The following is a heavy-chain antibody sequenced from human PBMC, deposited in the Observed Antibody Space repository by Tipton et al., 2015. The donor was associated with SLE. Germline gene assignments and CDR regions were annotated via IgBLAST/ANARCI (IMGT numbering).Heavy chain of an antibody. CDR1: GGSIRSSNW. D-gene: IGHD6-19*01. J-gene: IGHJ4*02. V-gene: IGHV4-4*02. CDR3: ARWGSSRGWSKGQFDY. Sequence: TLSLTCTVSGGSIRSSNWWSWVRQPPGKGLEWIGEIQHSGYTNSNPSLKSRVTISVDTSKNQFSLKLSSVTAADTAVYYCARWGSSRGWSKGQFDYWGQGTLVTVSS. CDR2: IQHSGYT.